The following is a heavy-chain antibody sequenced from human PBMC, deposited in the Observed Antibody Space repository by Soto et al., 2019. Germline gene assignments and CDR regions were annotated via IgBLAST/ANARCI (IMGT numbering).Heavy chain of an antibody. CDR3: ERDQFKVATGALNWFDP. CDR2: INPRGGST. V-gene: IGHV1-46*01. J-gene: IGHJ5*02. CDR1: GYTFTSYY. D-gene: IGHD6-13*01. Sequence: GSSMKFSCKASGYTFTSYYMHWVRQAPGQGLDWMGIINPRGGSTTYAQKFQGRVTMTRDTSTSTVYMELSSLRSEDTAVYYCERDQFKVATGALNWFDPWGQGTLVTVSS.